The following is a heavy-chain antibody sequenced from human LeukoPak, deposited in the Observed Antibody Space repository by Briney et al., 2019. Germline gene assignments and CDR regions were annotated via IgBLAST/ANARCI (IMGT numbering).Heavy chain of an antibody. CDR2: ISGSGGST. Sequence: GGSLRLSCAASGFTFDDYAMHWVRQAPGKGLEWVSGISGSGGSTYYADSVKGRFTISRDNSKNTLYLQMSSLRAEDTAVYYCAKGDHYYDTSGDYYMDVWGKGTTVTVSS. CDR1: GFTFDDYA. D-gene: IGHD3-22*01. CDR3: AKGDHYYDTSGDYYMDV. J-gene: IGHJ6*03. V-gene: IGHV3-23*01.